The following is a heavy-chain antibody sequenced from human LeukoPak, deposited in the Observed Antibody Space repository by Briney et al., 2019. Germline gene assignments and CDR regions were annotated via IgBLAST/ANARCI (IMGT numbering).Heavy chain of an antibody. D-gene: IGHD6-19*01. V-gene: IGHV1-8*02. Sequence: ASVKVSCKASGYTFTSYDINWVRHATGQGLEWMGWMNPNSGNTGYAQKFQGRVTITRNTSITTAYMELSSLRSDDTAVYYCARVVAGSYYYYYYMDVWGKGTTVTISS. CDR3: ARVVAGSYYYYYYMDV. CDR2: MNPNSGNT. CDR1: GYTFTSYD. J-gene: IGHJ6*03.